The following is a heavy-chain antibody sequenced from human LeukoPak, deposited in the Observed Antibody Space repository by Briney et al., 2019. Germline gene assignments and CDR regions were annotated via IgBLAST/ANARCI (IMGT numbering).Heavy chain of an antibody. CDR1: GGTFSSYA. CDR3: AREARRDGYLDY. D-gene: IGHD2-21*01. Sequence: ASVKVSCKASGGTFSSYAISWVRQAPGQGLEWMGRIIPILGIANYAQKFQGRVTITADKSTSTAYMELSSLRSEDTAVYYCAREARRDGYLDYWGQGTLVTVSS. J-gene: IGHJ4*02. V-gene: IGHV1-69*04. CDR2: IIPILGIA.